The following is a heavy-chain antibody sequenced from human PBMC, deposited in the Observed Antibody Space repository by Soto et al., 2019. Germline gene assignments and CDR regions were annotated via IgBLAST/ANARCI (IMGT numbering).Heavy chain of an antibody. V-gene: IGHV4-34*01. J-gene: IGHJ4*02. CDR1: GGSFSGYY. D-gene: IGHD4-17*01. CDR3: ARGRAVTQYFDY. CDR2: INHSGST. Sequence: SETLSLTCAVYGGSFSGYYWSWIRQPPGKGLEWIGEINHSGSTNYNPSLKSRVTISVDTSKNQFSLKLSSVTAADTAVYYCARGRAVTQYFDYWGQGTLVTVSS.